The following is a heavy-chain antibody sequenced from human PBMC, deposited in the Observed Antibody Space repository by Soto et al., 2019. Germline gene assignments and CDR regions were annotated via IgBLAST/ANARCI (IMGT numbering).Heavy chain of an antibody. J-gene: IGHJ5*02. Sequence: PGGSLRLSCVASGFTSSSYAMSWVRQAPGTGLEWVSGITGSGGRTYYADSVKGRFTISRDNSKNTVYLQMNSLRAEDTAIYYCAKESAMVTTGWFDPWGQGTLVTVSS. CDR3: AKESAMVTTGWFDP. D-gene: IGHD4-17*01. V-gene: IGHV3-23*01. CDR2: ITGSGGRT. CDR1: GFTSSSYA.